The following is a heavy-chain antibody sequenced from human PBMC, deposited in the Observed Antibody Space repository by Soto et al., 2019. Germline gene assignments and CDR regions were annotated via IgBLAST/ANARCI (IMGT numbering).Heavy chain of an antibody. CDR3: ARAGRRGYYYGMDV. V-gene: IGHV6-1*01. D-gene: IGHD2-15*01. J-gene: IGHJ6*02. CDR2: TYYRSKWYN. Sequence: QVQLQQSGPGLVKPSQTLSLTCAISGDIVSSNSAAWNWIRQSPSRGLEWLGRTYYRSKWYNDYAVSVPRRITLNPHTSQNQFSLQLNSVTPEDTAVYYWARAGRRGYYYGMDVWGQGTTVTVSS. CDR1: GDIVSSNSAA.